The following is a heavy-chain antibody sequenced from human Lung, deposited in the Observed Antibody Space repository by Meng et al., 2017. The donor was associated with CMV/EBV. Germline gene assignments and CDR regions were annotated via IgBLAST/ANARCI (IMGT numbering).Heavy chain of an antibody. CDR2: ISAYNGNT. CDR3: ARDFSGYSSSSLS. D-gene: IGHD6-13*01. J-gene: IGHJ5*02. CDR1: GYTFTRYG. V-gene: IGHV1-18*01. Sequence: ASVXVSXXASGYTFTRYGISWVRQAPGQGLEWMGWISAYNGNTNYAQKLQGRVTMTTDTSTSTAYTALRSLRSDDTAVYFCARDFSGYSSSSLSWGQGTXVTVSS.